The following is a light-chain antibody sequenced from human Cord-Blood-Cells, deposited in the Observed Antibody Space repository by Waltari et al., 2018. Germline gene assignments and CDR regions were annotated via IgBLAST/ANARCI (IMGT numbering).Light chain of an antibody. CDR1: SSDVGGYNY. CDR2: EVS. CDR3: SSYAGSNNYV. J-gene: IGLJ1*01. Sequence: QSALTQPPSASGSPGQSVTISCTGTSSDVGGYNYVSWYQQHPGKAPKLMIYEVSKRPSGVPDRFPGAKSCNTASLTVSGLQAEDDADYFCSSYAGSNNYVFGTGTKVTVL. V-gene: IGLV2-8*01.